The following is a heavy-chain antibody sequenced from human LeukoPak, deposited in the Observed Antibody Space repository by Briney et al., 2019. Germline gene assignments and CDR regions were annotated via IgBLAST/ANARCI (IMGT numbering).Heavy chain of an antibody. V-gene: IGHV1-69*02. J-gene: IGHJ6*02. CDR3: ARERDYYYYGMDV. CDR1: GGTFSSYT. CDR2: IIPILGIA. Sequence: SVKVSFKASGGTFSSYTISWVRPAPGQGLGWMGRIIPILGIANYAQKLQGRVTITADKSTSTAYMELSSLRSEDTAVYYCARERDYYYYGMDVWGQGTTVTVSS.